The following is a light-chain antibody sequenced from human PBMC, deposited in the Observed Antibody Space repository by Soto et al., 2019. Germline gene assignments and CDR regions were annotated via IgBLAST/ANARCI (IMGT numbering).Light chain of an antibody. CDR1: QRVSSGY. Sequence: EIVFAHSPATLSFSPVERATLSCRASQRVSSGYLAWYQQKPGQTPRLLIYGASGRATGIPDRFSGSGSGTDFTLTISRLEPEDFAVYYCQQYGSSYPWTFGQGTKVDIK. CDR3: QQYGSSYPWT. V-gene: IGKV3-20*01. J-gene: IGKJ1*01. CDR2: GAS.